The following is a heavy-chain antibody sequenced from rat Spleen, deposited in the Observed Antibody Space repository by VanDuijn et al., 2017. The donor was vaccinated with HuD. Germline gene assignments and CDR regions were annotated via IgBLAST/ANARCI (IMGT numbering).Heavy chain of an antibody. J-gene: IGHJ2*01. V-gene: IGHV3-1*01. Sequence: EVQLQESGPGLVKPSQSLSLTCSVTGHSISSSYRWNWIRKFPGNKMEWMGYISYSGSINYNPSLKSRISITRDTSKNQFFLQLNSVTTEDTAKYYCERHTPFNYGTVGDYWGQGVMVTVSS. D-gene: IGHD1-11*01. CDR2: ISYSGSI. CDR1: GHSISSSY. CDR3: ERHTPFNYGTVGDY.